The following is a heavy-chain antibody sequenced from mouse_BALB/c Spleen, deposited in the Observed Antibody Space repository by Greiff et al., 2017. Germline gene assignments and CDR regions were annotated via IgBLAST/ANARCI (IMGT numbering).Heavy chain of an antibody. V-gene: IGHV5-15*02. Sequence: EVHLVESGGGLVQPGGSRKLSCAASGFTFSDYGMAWVRQAPGKGPEWVAFISNLAYSIYYADTVTGRFTISRENAKNTLYLEMSSLRSEDTAMYYCARDHYGSSQVSSYYAMDYWGQGTSVTVSS. CDR3: ARDHYGSSQVSSYYAMDY. D-gene: IGHD1-1*01. CDR2: ISNLAYSI. J-gene: IGHJ4*01. CDR1: GFTFSDYG.